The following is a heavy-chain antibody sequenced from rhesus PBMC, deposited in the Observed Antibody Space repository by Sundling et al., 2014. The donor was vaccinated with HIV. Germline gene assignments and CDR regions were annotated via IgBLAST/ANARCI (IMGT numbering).Heavy chain of an antibody. CDR2: IFPSGSST. CDR3: ARHLRLEAFDF. Sequence: QVQLQESGPGLVKPSETLSLTCAVSGASISSNYWTWIRQAPGKGLGWIGYIFPSGSSTNYNPSLKSRVTLSVDTSKNQFSLNLNSVTAADTAVYYCARHLRLEAFDFWGQGRRVTVSS. CDR1: GASISSNY. V-gene: IGHV4-169*01. J-gene: IGHJ3*01.